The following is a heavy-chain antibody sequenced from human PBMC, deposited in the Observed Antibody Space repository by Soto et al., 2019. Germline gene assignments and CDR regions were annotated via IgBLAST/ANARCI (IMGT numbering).Heavy chain of an antibody. CDR3: AAGEDFWSGYYLYYYYYGMDV. Sequence: SVKVSCKASGFTFTSSAVQWVRQARGQRLEWIGWIVVGSGNTNYAQKFQERVTITRDMSTSTAYMELSSLRSEDTAVYYCAAGEDFWSGYYLYYYYYGMDVWGQGTTVTVSS. D-gene: IGHD3-3*01. V-gene: IGHV1-58*01. J-gene: IGHJ6*02. CDR2: IVVGSGNT. CDR1: GFTFTSSA.